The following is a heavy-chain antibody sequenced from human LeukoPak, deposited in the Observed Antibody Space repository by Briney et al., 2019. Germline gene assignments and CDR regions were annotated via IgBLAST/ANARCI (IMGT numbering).Heavy chain of an antibody. Sequence: SQTLSLTCTVSGGSISSSSYYWGWIRQPPGKGLEWIGSIYYSGSTYYNPSLKSRVTISVDTSKNQFSLKLSSVTAADTAVYYCARSNSSPYAFDIWGQGTMVTVSS. D-gene: IGHD6-13*01. J-gene: IGHJ3*02. CDR3: ARSNSSPYAFDI. CDR1: GGSISSSSYY. CDR2: IYYSGST. V-gene: IGHV4-39*07.